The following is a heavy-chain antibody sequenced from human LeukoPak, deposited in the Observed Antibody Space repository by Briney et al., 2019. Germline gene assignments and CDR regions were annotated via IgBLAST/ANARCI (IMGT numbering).Heavy chain of an antibody. CDR2: IFSAGTT. D-gene: IGHD5-18*01. V-gene: IGHV3-53*01. Sequence: GGSLRLSCEASGFSVSKYYITWVRQAPGKGLEWVSAIFSAGTTYDTDSVKGRFTISRDDSKNTVSLQMSSLRAEDTAVYYCAKGAGYSYGWIDHWGQGALVTVSS. CDR3: AKGAGYSYGWIDH. J-gene: IGHJ4*02. CDR1: GFSVSKYY.